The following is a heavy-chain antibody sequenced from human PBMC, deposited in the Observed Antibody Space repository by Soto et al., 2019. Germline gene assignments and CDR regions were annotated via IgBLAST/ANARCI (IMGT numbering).Heavy chain of an antibody. CDR2: ITKDGSSI. CDR1: GFTFSSFW. V-gene: IGHV3-74*01. J-gene: IGHJ4*02. D-gene: IGHD3-10*01. CDR3: ARAGVGSFDY. Sequence: EVQLVESGGGLVQPGGSLRLSCAASGFTFSSFWRHWVRQVPGKGLVWISHITKDGSSISYADSVKGRFTISRDNAKNTVYLQMNGLRAEDTAVYYCARAGVGSFDYWGQGSLVTVSS.